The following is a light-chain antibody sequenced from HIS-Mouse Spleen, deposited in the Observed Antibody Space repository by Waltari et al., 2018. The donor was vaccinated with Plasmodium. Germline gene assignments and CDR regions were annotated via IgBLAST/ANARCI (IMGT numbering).Light chain of an antibody. J-gene: IGLJ3*02. Sequence: QSALTQPASVSGSPGQSITISCTGTSSDVGRYNLVYWYQQHPGKAPKLMIYECSKRPSGVSNRFSGSKSGNTASLTISGLQAEDEADYYCCSYAGSSTNWVFGGGTKLTVL. CDR2: ECS. V-gene: IGLV2-23*01. CDR3: CSYAGSSTNWV. CDR1: SSDVGRYNL.